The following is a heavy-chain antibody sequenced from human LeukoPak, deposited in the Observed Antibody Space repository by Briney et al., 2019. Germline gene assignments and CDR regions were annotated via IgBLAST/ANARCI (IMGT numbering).Heavy chain of an antibody. CDR3: ARVVPTVSVYYMDV. D-gene: IGHD4-17*01. V-gene: IGHV4-39*01. Sequence: KTSETLSLTCTVSGDSVSSSNYYWGWIRQPPGKGLEWIGTIYYVGRTYYNPSLNSRVTISLDTSKNQFSLKLSSVTAADTAVYYCARVVPTVSVYYMDVWGKGTTVTVSS. CDR1: GDSVSSSNYY. J-gene: IGHJ6*03. CDR2: IYYVGRT.